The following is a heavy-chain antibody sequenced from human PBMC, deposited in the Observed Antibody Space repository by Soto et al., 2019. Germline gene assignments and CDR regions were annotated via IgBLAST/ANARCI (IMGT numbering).Heavy chain of an antibody. CDR3: AKLVTSSSQY. CDR2: IGGSGGTT. D-gene: IGHD1-26*01. CDR1: GFTFSSYG. V-gene: IGHV3-23*01. Sequence: GESLRLSCAASGFTFSSYGMIWARQAPGKGLEWVSAIGGSGGTTYYADSVKGRFTISRDNSKNTLYLQMNSLRADDTALYYCAKLVTSSSQYWGQGTLVTVSS. J-gene: IGHJ4*02.